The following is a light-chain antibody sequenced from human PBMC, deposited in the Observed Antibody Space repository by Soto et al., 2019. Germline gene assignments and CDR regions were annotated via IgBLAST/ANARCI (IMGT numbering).Light chain of an antibody. V-gene: IGKV3-15*01. CDR2: GAS. CDR1: QSVRSN. CDR3: QQYNNWPSLT. J-gene: IGKJ5*01. Sequence: EVVMTQSPATLSVSPGERATLSCRASQSVRSNLAWYQQKPGQAPRLLIYGASTRATGIPARFSGSGSGTEFTLTISSLQSEDFAVYYCQQYNNWPSLTFGQGTRLEIK.